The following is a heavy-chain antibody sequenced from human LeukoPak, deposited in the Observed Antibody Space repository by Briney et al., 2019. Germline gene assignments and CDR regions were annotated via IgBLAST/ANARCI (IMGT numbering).Heavy chain of an antibody. V-gene: IGHV1-2*02. CDR2: INPNSGGT. D-gene: IGHD1-26*01. CDR3: AREIIVGATLCAFDI. CDR1: GYTFTGYY. J-gene: IGHJ3*02. Sequence: ASVKVSCKASGYTFTGYYMHWVRQAPGQGLEWMGWINPNSGGTNYAQKFQGRVTMTRDTSISTAYMELSRLRSDDTAVYYCAREIIVGATLCAFDIWGQGTMVTVSS.